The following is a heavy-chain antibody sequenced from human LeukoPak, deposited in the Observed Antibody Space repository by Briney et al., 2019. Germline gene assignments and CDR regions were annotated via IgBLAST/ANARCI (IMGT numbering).Heavy chain of an antibody. Sequence: GESLKISCKGSGYRFSNYWIAWVRQVPGKGLEWMGIIYPDDSDNRYSPSFQGQVTISADKSISTAYLQWSSLKASDTAMYYCARQPTAMVTPIDYWGQGTLVTVSS. V-gene: IGHV5-51*01. CDR2: IYPDDSDN. J-gene: IGHJ4*02. CDR3: ARQPTAMVTPIDY. CDR1: GYRFSNYW. D-gene: IGHD5-18*01.